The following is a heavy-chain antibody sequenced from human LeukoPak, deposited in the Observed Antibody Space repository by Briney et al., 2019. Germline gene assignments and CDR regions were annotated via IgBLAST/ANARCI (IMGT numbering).Heavy chain of an antibody. CDR1: GGSISSYY. Sequence: SETLSLTCTVSGGSISSYYWSWIRQPPGKGLEWIAYIYYSGSTKYNPSLKSRVTTSASTAYMELSSLRSEDTAVYYCARDWCSGGSCYSSAFDIWGQGTMVTVSS. J-gene: IGHJ3*02. CDR3: ARDWCSGGSCYSSAFDI. V-gene: IGHV4-59*01. D-gene: IGHD2-15*01. CDR2: IYYSGST.